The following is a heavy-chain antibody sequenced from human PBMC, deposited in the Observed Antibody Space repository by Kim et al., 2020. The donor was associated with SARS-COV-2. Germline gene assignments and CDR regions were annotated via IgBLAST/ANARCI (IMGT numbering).Heavy chain of an antibody. Sequence: SGTSYADSVKGRFTSSRDNAKNTMYLQMTSLRAEDTAVYYCVRDFWRGLDHWGQGTLVTVSS. J-gene: IGHJ1*01. CDR3: VRDFWRGLDH. D-gene: IGHD5-12*01. CDR2: SGT. V-gene: IGHV3-74*01.